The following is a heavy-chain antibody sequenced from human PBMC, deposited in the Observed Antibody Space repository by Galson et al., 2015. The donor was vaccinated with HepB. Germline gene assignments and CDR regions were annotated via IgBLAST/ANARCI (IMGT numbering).Heavy chain of an antibody. Sequence: SLRLSCAASGFTFSNHAMHWVRQAPGKGLEWVAVISYDGSGENYADSVKGRFTVSRDNSKNTFSLQMNALSAEDTALYYCARQVRILEWLFPGYYMDVWGKGTTVIVSS. V-gene: IGHV3-30*04. CDR1: GFTFSNHA. J-gene: IGHJ6*03. D-gene: IGHD3-3*01. CDR3: ARQVRILEWLFPGYYMDV. CDR2: ISYDGSGE.